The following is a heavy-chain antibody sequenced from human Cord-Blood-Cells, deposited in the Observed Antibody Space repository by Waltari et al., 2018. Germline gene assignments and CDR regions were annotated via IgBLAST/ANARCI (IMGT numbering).Heavy chain of an antibody. CDR3: ARGIAAAGT. J-gene: IGHJ5*02. CDR1: GFTLRSYA. V-gene: IGHV3-30-3*01. D-gene: IGHD6-13*01. Sequence: QVQLVESGGGVVQPGRSLRLSCAASGFTLRSYARPWVRQAPGKGLEWVAVISDDGSNKYYADSVKGRFTISRDNSKNTLYLQMNSLRAEDTAVYYCARGIAAAGTWGQGTLVTVSS. CDR2: ISDDGSNK.